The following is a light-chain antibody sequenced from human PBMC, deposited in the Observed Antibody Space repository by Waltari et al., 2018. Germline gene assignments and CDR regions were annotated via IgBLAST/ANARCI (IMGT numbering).Light chain of an antibody. J-gene: IGKJ4*01. V-gene: IGKV4-1*01. Sequence: DIVMTQSPDSLAVSLGERATINCKSSPSLLSSSNNKNFLGWFRQKPGQPPQVLFYWASTRESGVPDRFSVSGSGTDFTLTISSLQAEDVAIYYCQQYYRSPLTFGGGTRVEIK. CDR2: WAS. CDR1: PSLLSSSNNKNF. CDR3: QQYYRSPLT.